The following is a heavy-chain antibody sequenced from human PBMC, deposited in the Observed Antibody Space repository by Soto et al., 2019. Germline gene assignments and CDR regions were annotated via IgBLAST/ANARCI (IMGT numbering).Heavy chain of an antibody. V-gene: IGHV1-58*02. D-gene: IGHD3-16*02. J-gene: IGHJ3*02. CDR3: AARGYDYIWGSYRSPNDAFDI. Sequence: SVKVSCKVSGYTLTELSMQWVRQARGQRLEWIGWIVVGSGNTNYAQKFQERVTITRDMSTSTAYMELSSLRSEDTAVYYCAARGYDYIWGSYRSPNDAFDIWGQGTMVTVSS. CDR2: IVVGSGNT. CDR1: GYTLTELS.